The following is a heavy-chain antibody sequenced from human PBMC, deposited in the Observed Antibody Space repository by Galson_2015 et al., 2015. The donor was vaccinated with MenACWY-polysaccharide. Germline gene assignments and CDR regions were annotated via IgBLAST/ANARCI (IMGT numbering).Heavy chain of an antibody. J-gene: IGHJ4*02. CDR3: ARVQGGYSNDWHHPYYFDY. CDR2: IQYDGSKI. D-gene: IGHD6-13*01. CDR1: GARFSHSG. Sequence: SLRLSCAASGARFSHSGMHWVRQAPGKGLEWVAVIQYDGSKIVYTDSVKGRFTISRDNAKNTLHLQMNSLRVEDTAVYYCARVQGGYSNDWHHPYYFDYWGQGTLVTVSS. V-gene: IGHV3-33*01.